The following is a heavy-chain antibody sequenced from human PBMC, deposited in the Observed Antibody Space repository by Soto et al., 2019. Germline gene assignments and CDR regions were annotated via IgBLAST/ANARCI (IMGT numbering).Heavy chain of an antibody. CDR3: LVGHCCSSTSCNYYYGMDV. Sequence: EVYLVESGGGLVKPGGSLRLSCAASGFTFSDYSMNWVRQAPGEGLEWVSSISSSTSYIYYVDSVKGRFTISRDNAKNSLYLQMNSLRVEDTAVYYCLVGHCCSSTSCNYYYGMDVWGQGTTVTVSS. V-gene: IGHV3-21*01. CDR1: GFTFSDYS. D-gene: IGHD2-2*01. CDR2: ISSSTSYI. J-gene: IGHJ6*02.